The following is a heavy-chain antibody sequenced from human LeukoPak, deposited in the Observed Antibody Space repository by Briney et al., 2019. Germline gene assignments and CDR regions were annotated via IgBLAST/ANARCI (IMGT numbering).Heavy chain of an antibody. J-gene: IGHJ4*02. V-gene: IGHV3-23*01. CDR3: ASPKGGSDLYYFDY. Sequence: FAFTTSGFTFHTFAMSWVRQAPGKGLEWVSTISGNGGATYYADSVKGRFTLSRDNSKHTLYLQMNSLRAEDTAVYYCASPKGGSDLYYFDYWGQGTLVTVSS. D-gene: IGHD3-16*01. CDR1: GFTFHTFA. CDR2: ISGNGGAT.